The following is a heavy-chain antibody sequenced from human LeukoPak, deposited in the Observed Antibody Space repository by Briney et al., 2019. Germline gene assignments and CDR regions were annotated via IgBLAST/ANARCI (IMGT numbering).Heavy chain of an antibody. CDR1: GGSFSGYY. CDR3: ARGARQWGLNSYYYYYMDV. J-gene: IGHJ6*03. D-gene: IGHD6-19*01. V-gene: IGHV4-34*01. CDR2: INHSGTT. Sequence: SETLSLTCAVYGGSFSGYYWSWIRLPPGNGLEWIGEINHSGTTYYNPSLKSRLTISVDTSNNQFSLKLSSVTAADTAVYYCARGARQWGLNSYYYYYMDVWGKGTTVTVSS.